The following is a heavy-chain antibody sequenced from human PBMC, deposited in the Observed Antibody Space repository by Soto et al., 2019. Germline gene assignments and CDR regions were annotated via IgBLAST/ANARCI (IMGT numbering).Heavy chain of an antibody. V-gene: IGHV3-15*01. CDR1: EDTFSDAV. D-gene: IGHD3-3*01. J-gene: IGHJ4*02. CDR3: TADHWS. CDR2: INRKIDGETT. Sequence: XGSLRLSCVVFEDTFSDAVLIWVRQAPGKGLEWVARINRKIDGETTDYAAPVEGRFTIARDDSKNTLYLQMSSLKIEDTAVYFCTADHWSWGQGTLVTVSS.